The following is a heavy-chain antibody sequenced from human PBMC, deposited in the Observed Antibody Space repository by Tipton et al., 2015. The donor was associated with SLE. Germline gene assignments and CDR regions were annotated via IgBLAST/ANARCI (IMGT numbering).Heavy chain of an antibody. CDR3: ARVSGIQLWFTDYYYMNV. J-gene: IGHJ6*03. CDR1: GGSISSYY. D-gene: IGHD5-18*01. Sequence: GLVKPSETLSLTCTVSGGSISSYYWSWIRQPPGKGLEWIGYIYCSGSTNYNPSLKSRVTISVDTSKNQFSLKLSSVTAADTAVYYCARVSGIQLWFTDYYYMNVWGKVTTVTVAS. CDR2: IYCSGST. V-gene: IGHV4-59*01.